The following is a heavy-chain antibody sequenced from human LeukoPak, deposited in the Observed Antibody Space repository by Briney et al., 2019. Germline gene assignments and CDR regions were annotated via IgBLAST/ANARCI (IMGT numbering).Heavy chain of an antibody. J-gene: IGHJ6*03. CDR1: RFTFSNYW. Sequence: GGSLRLSCAASRFTFSNYWMSWVRQAPGKGLEWVANIKQDGSVKYYVDSVKGRFTISRDNAKNSLYLQMNSLRAEDTAVYFCARGVYGDSYYYYYMDVWGKGTTVTISS. V-gene: IGHV3-7*01. CDR2: IKQDGSVK. CDR3: ARGVYGDSYYYYYMDV. D-gene: IGHD4-17*01.